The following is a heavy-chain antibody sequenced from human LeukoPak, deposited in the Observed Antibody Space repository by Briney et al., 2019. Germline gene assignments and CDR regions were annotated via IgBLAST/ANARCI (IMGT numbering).Heavy chain of an antibody. V-gene: IGHV3-7*01. J-gene: IGHJ4*02. Sequence: PGGSLRLSCAASGFTFSSYWMSWVRQAPGTGLEWVANIKQDGSEKYYVDSVKGRFTISRDNAKNSLYLQMNSLRAEDTAVYYCARDRRYSYGSFDYWGQGTLVTVSS. D-gene: IGHD5-18*01. CDR2: IKQDGSEK. CDR3: ARDRRYSYGSFDY. CDR1: GFTFSSYW.